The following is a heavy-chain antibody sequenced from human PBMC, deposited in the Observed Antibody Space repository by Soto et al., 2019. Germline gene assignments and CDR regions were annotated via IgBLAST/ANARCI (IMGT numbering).Heavy chain of an antibody. CDR3: ARGDGCNSKWFDP. CDR1: GYTFTSYY. D-gene: IGHD4-4*01. Sequence: QVQLVQSGAEVKKPGASVKVSCKASGYTFTSYYMHWVRQAPGQGLDYMGIINPSAGSTSYAQKFQGRVTMARDTSTSTVYMELSSLRSEDTGVYYCARGDGCNSKWFDPWGQGTLVTVSS. J-gene: IGHJ5*02. V-gene: IGHV1-46*01. CDR2: INPSAGST.